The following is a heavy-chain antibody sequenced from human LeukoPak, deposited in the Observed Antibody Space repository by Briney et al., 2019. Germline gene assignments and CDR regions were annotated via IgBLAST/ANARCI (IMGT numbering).Heavy chain of an antibody. CDR2: IKQDESEK. Sequence: GGSLRLSCAASGFTFSSYWMSWVRQAPGKRLEWVANIKQDESEKQYVDSVKGRFTISRDNSKNTLYLQMNSLRAEDTAVYYCVCPPVGAITAFDYWGQGTLVTVSS. CDR3: VCPPVGAITAFDY. J-gene: IGHJ4*02. V-gene: IGHV3-7*01. D-gene: IGHD1-26*01. CDR1: GFTFSSYW.